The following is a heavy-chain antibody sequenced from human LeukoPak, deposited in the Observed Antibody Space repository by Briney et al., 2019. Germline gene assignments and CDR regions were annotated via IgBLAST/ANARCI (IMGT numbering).Heavy chain of an antibody. CDR3: AKDDVQWLAGGYFDY. D-gene: IGHD6-19*01. CDR2: ISSSSSTI. Sequence: GGSLRLSCAASGFTFSSYSMNWVRQAPGKGLEWVSYISSSSSTIYYADSVKGRFTISRDNSKNTLYLQMNSLRAEDTAVYYCAKDDVQWLAGGYFDYWGQGTLVTVSS. CDR1: GFTFSSYS. J-gene: IGHJ4*02. V-gene: IGHV3-48*01.